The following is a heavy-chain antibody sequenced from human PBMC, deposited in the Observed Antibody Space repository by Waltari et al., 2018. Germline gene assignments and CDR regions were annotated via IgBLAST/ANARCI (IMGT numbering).Heavy chain of an antibody. J-gene: IGHJ6*03. CDR1: KYTPGGFS. V-gene: IGHV1-24*01. CDR3: HLLGRDIVLAGATPSYYSYMDV. Sequence: QVQVVQSGAEAMKPGASVKVSCRVSKYTPGGFSIHWVREPLGKGFGWIGRFDRGQGPTTSAAKILGRPHLTEDTSTDTAYMELSSLRSEDTAVYYCHLLGRDIVLAGATPSYYSYMDVWGRGTSVTVSS. D-gene: IGHD2-15*01. CDR2: FDRGQGPT.